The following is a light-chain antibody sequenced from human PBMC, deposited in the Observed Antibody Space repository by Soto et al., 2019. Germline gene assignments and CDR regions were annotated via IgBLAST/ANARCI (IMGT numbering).Light chain of an antibody. CDR3: QQLNSYLPIN. CDR1: QSISSW. CDR2: DAS. Sequence: DIQMTQSPSTLSASVGDRFTITCLASQSISSWLAWYQQKPGKAPKLLIYDASSLESGVPSRFSGSGSGTEFTLTIRSLQPEDFATYYCQQLNSYLPINFGQGKRREIK. V-gene: IGKV1-5*01. J-gene: IGKJ5*01.